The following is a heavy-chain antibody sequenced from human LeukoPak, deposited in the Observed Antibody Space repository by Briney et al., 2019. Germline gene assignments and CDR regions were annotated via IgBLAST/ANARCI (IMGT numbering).Heavy chain of an antibody. CDR1: GGSISSSSYY. CDR2: IYYSGST. J-gene: IGHJ3*02. V-gene: IGHV4-39*01. CDR3: ASSDYYDSSGLRTFDI. D-gene: IGHD3-22*01. Sequence: SETLSLTCTVSGGSISSSSYYWGWIRQPPGKGLEWIGSIYYSGSTYYNPSLKSRATISVDTSKNQFSLKLSSVTAADTAVYYCASSDYYDSSGLRTFDIWGQGTMVTVSS.